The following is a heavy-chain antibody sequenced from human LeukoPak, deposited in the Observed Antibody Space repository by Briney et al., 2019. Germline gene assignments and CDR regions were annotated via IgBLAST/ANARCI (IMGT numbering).Heavy chain of an antibody. V-gene: IGHV3-23*01. CDR3: AKGEVGATIGGYYFDY. Sequence: GGSLRLSCAASGLTFSSYAMSWVRQAPGKGLEWVSAISGSGGNTYYADSVKGRFTTSRDNSKNTLYLQMNSLRAEDTAVYYCAKGEVGATIGGYYFDYWGQGTLVTVSS. CDR1: GLTFSSYA. J-gene: IGHJ4*02. CDR2: ISGSGGNT. D-gene: IGHD1-26*01.